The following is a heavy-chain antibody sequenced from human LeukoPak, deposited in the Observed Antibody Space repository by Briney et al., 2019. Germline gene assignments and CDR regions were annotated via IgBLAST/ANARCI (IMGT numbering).Heavy chain of an antibody. CDR1: GGSISSGSYY. J-gene: IGHJ4*02. D-gene: IGHD3-22*01. CDR3: ASHDSRGYMPWIDY. V-gene: IGHV4-61*02. Sequence: PSQTLSLTCTVSGGSISSGSYYWSWIRQPAGKGLEWIGRIYTSGSTNYNPSLKSRVTISVDTSKNQFSLKLSSVTAADTAVYYCASHDSRGYMPWIDYWGQGTLVTVSS. CDR2: IYTSGST.